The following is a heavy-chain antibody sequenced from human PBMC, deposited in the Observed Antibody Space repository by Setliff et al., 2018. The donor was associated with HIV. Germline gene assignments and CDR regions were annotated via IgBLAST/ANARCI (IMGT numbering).Heavy chain of an antibody. CDR3: STFYGPGL. V-gene: IGHV3-72*01. CDR1: GVTLTDHY. D-gene: IGHD4-17*01. J-gene: IGHJ2*01. CDR2: SGVEPNTYAT. Sequence: PGESLKISCEASGVTLTDHYIEWVRQAPGKGLEWIGRSGVEPNTYATEYATSVEGRFTISWDDSKNSLCLQMNSLKTEDTAVYYCSTFYGPGLWGRGTLVTVSS.